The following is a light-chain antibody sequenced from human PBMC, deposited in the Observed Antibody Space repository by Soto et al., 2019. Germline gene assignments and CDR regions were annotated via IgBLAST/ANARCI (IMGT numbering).Light chain of an antibody. Sequence: QSALTQPASVSGSPGQSITISCTGTSSDVGGYNYVSWYQQHPGKAPKLMIYEVSNRPSGVSTRFSGSKSGNTASLTISGLQAEDEADYYCRSYTTSRTGWVFGGGTKLTVL. CDR3: RSYTTSRTGWV. CDR1: SSDVGGYNY. CDR2: EVS. V-gene: IGLV2-14*01. J-gene: IGLJ3*02.